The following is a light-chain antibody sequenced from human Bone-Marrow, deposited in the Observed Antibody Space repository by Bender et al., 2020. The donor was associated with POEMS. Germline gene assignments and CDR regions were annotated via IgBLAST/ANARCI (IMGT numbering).Light chain of an antibody. J-gene: IGLJ3*02. Sequence: SYELTQPPSVSVSPGQTASITCSGDKLGVKYACWYQQKPGQSPVLVIYQDSKRPSGIPERFSGSNSGNTATLTISGTQAEDEGDYYCCSYAGSYTSLVFGGGTKLTVL. CDR3: CSYAGSYTSLV. V-gene: IGLV3-1*01. CDR1: KLGVKY. CDR2: QDS.